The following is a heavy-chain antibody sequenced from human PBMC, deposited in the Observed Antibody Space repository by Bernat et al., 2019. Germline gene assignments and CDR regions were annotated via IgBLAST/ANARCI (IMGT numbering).Heavy chain of an antibody. Sequence: QVQLQQWGAGLLKPSETLSLTCAVYGGSFSGYSWTWIRQPPGKGLEWIGEISHSGRTNYNPSLKSRFTISIDTSKNQFSLSLSSVTAADTALYYCARGNMAASIFYWGQGTLVTVSS. CDR2: ISHSGRT. CDR3: ARGNMAASIFY. D-gene: IGHD6-13*01. J-gene: IGHJ4*02. CDR1: GGSFSGYS. V-gene: IGHV4-34*01.